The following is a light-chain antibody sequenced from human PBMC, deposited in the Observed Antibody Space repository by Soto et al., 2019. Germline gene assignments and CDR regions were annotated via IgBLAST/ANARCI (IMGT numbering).Light chain of an antibody. V-gene: IGKV3-20*01. Sequence: EIVLTQSPGTLSLSPGERATLSCRASQSVSSSYLAWYQQKPGQAPRLLIYGASSRATGSPDRFSGSGSGTDFTLTISRLEPEDLAVYYCQQYGSSPLTFGGGTRWIS. CDR3: QQYGSSPLT. CDR2: GAS. CDR1: QSVSSSY. J-gene: IGKJ4*01.